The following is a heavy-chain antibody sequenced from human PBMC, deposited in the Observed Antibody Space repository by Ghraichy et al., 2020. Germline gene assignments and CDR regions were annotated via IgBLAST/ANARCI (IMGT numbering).Heavy chain of an antibody. Sequence: LRLSCAASGFTFSSYEMNWVRQAPGKGLEWVSYISSSGSTIYYADSVKGRFTISRDNAKNSLYLQMNSLRAEDTAVYYCARVGARYYYYGMDVWGQGTTVTVSS. CDR2: ISSSGSTI. V-gene: IGHV3-48*03. CDR1: GFTFSSYE. J-gene: IGHJ6*02. D-gene: IGHD3-10*01. CDR3: ARVGARYYYYGMDV.